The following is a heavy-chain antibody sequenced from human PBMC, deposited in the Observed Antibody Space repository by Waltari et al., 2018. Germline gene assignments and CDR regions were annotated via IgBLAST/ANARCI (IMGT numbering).Heavy chain of an antibody. V-gene: IGHV1-69*01. CDR2: MIPTYGAP. Sequence: QVRLVQSGAEVKKPGSWVKVSCKFSGGTFSSCAFICGRQARGQGLEWMGVMIPTYGAPIYAQKFQGRVTISADESTTTVYMEVSSLRSEDTAVYYCARKGPGSLYLDFDYWGQGTLVTVSS. CDR1: GGTFSSCA. CDR3: ARKGPGSLYLDFDY. J-gene: IGHJ4*02. D-gene: IGHD3-10*01.